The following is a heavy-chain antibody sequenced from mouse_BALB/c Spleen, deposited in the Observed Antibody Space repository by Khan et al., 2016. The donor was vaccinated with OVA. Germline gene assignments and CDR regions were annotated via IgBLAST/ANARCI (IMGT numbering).Heavy chain of an antibody. V-gene: IGHV5-6*01. CDR3: ASHLTGSFAY. J-gene: IGHJ3*01. D-gene: IGHD4-1*01. Sequence: EVELVESGGDLVKPGGSLKLSCAASRFTFSSYSMSWVRQTPDKRLAWVATISSGGDYTYYPDSVKGRFTISRDNAKNTLYLQMSSLKSEDTAMYYCASHLTGSFAYWGQGTLVTVSA. CDR2: ISSGGDYT. CDR1: RFTFSSYS.